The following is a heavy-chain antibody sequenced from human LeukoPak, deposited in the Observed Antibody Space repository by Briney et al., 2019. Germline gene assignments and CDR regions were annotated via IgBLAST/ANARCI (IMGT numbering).Heavy chain of an antibody. CDR3: AKDHCIVVVPAFYY. D-gene: IGHD2-2*01. CDR2: ISYDGSNK. CDR1: GFTFSSYG. J-gene: IGHJ4*02. V-gene: IGHV3-30*18. Sequence: GGSLRLSCAASGFTFSSYGMHWVRQAPGKGLEWVAVISYDGSNKYYADSVKGLFTISRDNSKNTLYLQMNSLRAEDTAVYYCAKDHCIVVVPAFYYWGQGTLVTVSS.